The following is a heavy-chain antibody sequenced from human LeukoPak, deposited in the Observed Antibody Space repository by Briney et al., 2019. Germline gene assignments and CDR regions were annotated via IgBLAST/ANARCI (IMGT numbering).Heavy chain of an antibody. V-gene: IGHV3-23*01. Sequence: GGSLRLSCEASGFTFSNYPMSWVRQAPGRGLEWVSVISESGDVTHYADAMKGRFTISRDNAKNTLSLQMNSLRAEDTAIYYCARDSSHYLGSSDYWGQGTLVTVSS. CDR2: ISESGDVT. CDR1: GFTFSNYP. D-gene: IGHD6-6*01. J-gene: IGHJ4*02. CDR3: ARDSSHYLGSSDY.